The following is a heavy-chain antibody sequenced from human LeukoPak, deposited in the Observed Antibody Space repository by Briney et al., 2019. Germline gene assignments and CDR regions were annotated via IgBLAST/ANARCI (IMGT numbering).Heavy chain of an antibody. Sequence: ASVKVSCKTSGYTFTDFYVHWLRQAPGQGLEWMGWINTNSGGPNHPQKFQGRVTMTRDTSSSTAYMELSRLRFDDSAVYYCARGREVAGTVSYWGQGTLVTVSS. CDR1: GYTFTDFY. D-gene: IGHD6-19*01. V-gene: IGHV1-2*02. CDR2: INTNSGGP. J-gene: IGHJ4*02. CDR3: ARGREVAGTVSY.